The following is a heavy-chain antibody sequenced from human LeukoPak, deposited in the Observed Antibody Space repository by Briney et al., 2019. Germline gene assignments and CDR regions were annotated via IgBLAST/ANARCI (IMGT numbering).Heavy chain of an antibody. CDR2: INSDGSST. J-gene: IGHJ4*02. Sequence: GGSLRLSCAASGFTFSSYSMNWVRQAPGKGLVWVSRINSDGSSTTYADSVKGRFTISRDNAKNTLYLQMNSLRAEDTAVYYCARGKTPAVTTPFDYWGQGTLVTVSS. CDR3: ARGKTPAVTTPFDY. V-gene: IGHV3-74*01. D-gene: IGHD4-17*01. CDR1: GFTFSSYS.